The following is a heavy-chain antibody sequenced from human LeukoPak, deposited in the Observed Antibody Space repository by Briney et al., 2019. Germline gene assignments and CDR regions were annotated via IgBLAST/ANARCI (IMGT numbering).Heavy chain of an antibody. CDR3: ARYPYHSSIYGWVAFDV. Sequence: KPSETLSLTCTVSGGSISSDTFYWGWIRQPPGKGLDWLAIISYTGNTNYNPSLKSRVTISVDTSKNQFSLKLNSVTAADTAVYYCARYPYHSSIYGWVAFDVWGQGTVVTVSS. V-gene: IGHV4-39*01. CDR1: GGSISSDTFY. CDR2: ISYTGNT. D-gene: IGHD3-22*01. J-gene: IGHJ3*01.